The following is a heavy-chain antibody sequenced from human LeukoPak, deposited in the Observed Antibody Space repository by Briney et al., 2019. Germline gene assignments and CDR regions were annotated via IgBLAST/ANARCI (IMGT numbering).Heavy chain of an antibody. CDR2: IYYSGST. V-gene: IGHV4-59*01. Sequence: SETLSLTCTVSGGSISSYYWSWIRQPPGKGLEWIGYIYYSGSTNYNPSLKSRVTISVDTSKNQFSLKLSSVTAANTAVYYYARVVGSGWHLFDHWGQGTLVTVSS. D-gene: IGHD6-25*01. CDR3: ARVVGSGWHLFDH. CDR1: GGSISSYY. J-gene: IGHJ4*02.